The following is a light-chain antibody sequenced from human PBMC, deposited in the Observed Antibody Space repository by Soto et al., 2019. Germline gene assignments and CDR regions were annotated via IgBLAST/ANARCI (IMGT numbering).Light chain of an antibody. CDR2: DGS. CDR3: QQRSNSPLT. J-gene: IGKJ4*01. CDR1: QSVTGD. V-gene: IGKV3-11*01. Sequence: EIVWTHSPATRSLSPGERATPSCRAMQSVTGDLAWYEQRRGQAPRLLVYDGSSRATDIPATFSGSGSGTDFTLTNSGLATEDFAVYDCQQRSNSPLTVGVGTKVEIK.